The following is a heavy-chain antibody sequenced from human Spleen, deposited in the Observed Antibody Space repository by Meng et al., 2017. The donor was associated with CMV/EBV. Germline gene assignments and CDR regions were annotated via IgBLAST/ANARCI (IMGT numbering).Heavy chain of an antibody. CDR3: ARTKVDFWSGPDAFDI. CDR2: IFSNDEK. CDR1: GFSLSNARMG. Sequence: SGPTLVKPTATLTLTCTVSGFSLSNARMGVSWIRQPPGKALEWLAHIFSNDEKSYSTSLKSRLTISKDTSKSQVVLTMTNMDPVDTATYYCARTKVDFWSGPDAFDIWGQGTMVTVSS. D-gene: IGHD3-3*01. V-gene: IGHV2-26*01. J-gene: IGHJ3*02.